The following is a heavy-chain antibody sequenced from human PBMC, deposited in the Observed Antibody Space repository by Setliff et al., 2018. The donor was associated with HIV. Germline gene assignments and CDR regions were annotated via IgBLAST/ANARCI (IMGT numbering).Heavy chain of an antibody. CDR3: ARPAPLLGTSPANNAFDI. J-gene: IGHJ3*02. D-gene: IGHD3-10*01. V-gene: IGHV1-69*10. CDR1: GGTFDSHA. CDR2: IIHILGIR. Sequence: RASVKVSCKASGGTFDSHAISWVRQAPGQGFEWMGGIIHILGIRNYAQKFQGRVIITTDESTGTAYMELSSLKDDDTAIYYCARPAPLLGTSPANNAFDIWGQGTTVTVSS.